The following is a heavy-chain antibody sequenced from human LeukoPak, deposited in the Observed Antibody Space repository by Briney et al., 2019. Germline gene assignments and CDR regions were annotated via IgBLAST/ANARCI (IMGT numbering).Heavy chain of an antibody. J-gene: IGHJ4*02. CDR3: AKEVSGKVYFEY. CDR2: ISYDGSDK. D-gene: IGHD6-25*01. Sequence: GGSLRLSCAASGFIFRSYGMHWVRQAPGKGLEWVAVISYDGSDKHYADSVKGRFTISRDNFKNTLYLQMNSLRVEDTAVYYCAKEVSGKVYFEYWGQGTLVTVSS. CDR1: GFIFRSYG. V-gene: IGHV3-30*18.